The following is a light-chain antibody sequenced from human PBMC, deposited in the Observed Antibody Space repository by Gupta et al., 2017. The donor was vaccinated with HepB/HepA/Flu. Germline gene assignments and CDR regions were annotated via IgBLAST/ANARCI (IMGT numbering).Light chain of an antibody. J-gene: IGKJ5*01. Sequence: EIVLTQSPATLSLSPGERATLSCRASQSVTSYLAWYQQKPGQAPRLRIYDASNRATGIPARFSGILSGTDFTLPISSLEPEDFAVYYCQQRSSWPGTFGQGTRLKVK. V-gene: IGKV3-11*01. CDR2: DAS. CDR3: QQRSSWPGT. CDR1: QSVTSY.